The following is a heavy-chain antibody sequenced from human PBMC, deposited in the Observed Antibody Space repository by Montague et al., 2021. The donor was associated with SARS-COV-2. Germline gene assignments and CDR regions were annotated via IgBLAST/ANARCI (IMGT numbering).Heavy chain of an antibody. D-gene: IGHD3-3*01. V-gene: IGHV2-5*02. J-gene: IGHJ5*02. Sequence: PALVKPTQTLTLTCTFSGFSLSTSGVGVGWIRQPPGKSLEWLALIYWDDDKRYSPSLKSRITITKDTSKNQVVLTMTNMDPVDTATYYCSRKRVVSGSNWFDPWGQGTLVTVSS. CDR1: GFSLSTSGVG. CDR2: IYWDDDK. CDR3: SRKRVVSGSNWFDP.